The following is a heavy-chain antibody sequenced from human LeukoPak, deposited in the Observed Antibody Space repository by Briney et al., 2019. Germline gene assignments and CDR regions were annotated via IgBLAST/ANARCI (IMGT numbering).Heavy chain of an antibody. Sequence: GASVKVSCKASGYTFTSYDINWVRQTTGQGLEWMGWMNPNSGNTGYAQKFQGRVTITRNTSISTAYMELSSLRSEDTAVYYCARKWGSGSYYGVWGQGTLVTVSS. CDR2: MNPNSGNT. J-gene: IGHJ4*02. CDR3: ARKWGSGSYYGV. D-gene: IGHD1-26*01. V-gene: IGHV1-8*03. CDR1: GYTFTSYD.